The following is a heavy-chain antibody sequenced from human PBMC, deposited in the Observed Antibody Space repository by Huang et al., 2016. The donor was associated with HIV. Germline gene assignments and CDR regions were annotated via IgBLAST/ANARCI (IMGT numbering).Heavy chain of an antibody. CDR3: ARQGLWLPPTDPFDY. CDR1: GYNFDSYW. D-gene: IGHD3-10*01. Sequence: EVHLVQSGAEVKEPGESLKISCQASGYNFDSYWIGWVRQMPGKGLAWRGVIYPGYSDTRYDPSFQGQVTISADQSINTAYLQGSSLKASDTAIYFCARQGLWLPPTDPFDYWGQGTPVTVSA. J-gene: IGHJ4*02. V-gene: IGHV5-51*01. CDR2: IYPGYSDT.